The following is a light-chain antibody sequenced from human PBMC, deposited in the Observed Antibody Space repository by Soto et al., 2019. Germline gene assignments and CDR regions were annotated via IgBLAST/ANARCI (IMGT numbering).Light chain of an antibody. J-gene: IGLJ2*01. V-gene: IGLV2-14*01. Sequence: QSALTQAASVSGSPGQSITISCTGTSSDVGDYNYVSWYQQHPGKAPKLMIYDVSNRPSGVSNRFSGSKSGNTASLTISGLQAEDEAYYYCSSYTSSSTLIFGGGTKLTVL. CDR3: SSYTSSSTLI. CDR2: DVS. CDR1: SSDVGDYNY.